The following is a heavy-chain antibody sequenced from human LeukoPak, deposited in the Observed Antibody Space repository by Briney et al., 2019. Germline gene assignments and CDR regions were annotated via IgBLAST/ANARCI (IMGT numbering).Heavy chain of an antibody. D-gene: IGHD3-16*01. V-gene: IGHV4-59*11. Sequence: SETLSLTCTVSGGSISGHYWTWIRQPPGKGLEWIGQIHYSGRPDYSPSLKSRVTISVDTSKNQLSLKVTSVTGADTAVYYCARLGVDYDMDVWGQGTTVTVSS. CDR2: IHYSGRP. J-gene: IGHJ6*02. CDR1: GGSISGHY. CDR3: ARLGVDYDMDV.